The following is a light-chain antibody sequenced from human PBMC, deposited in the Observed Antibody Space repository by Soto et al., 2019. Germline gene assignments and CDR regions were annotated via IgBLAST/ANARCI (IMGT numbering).Light chain of an antibody. CDR3: KSYAGSNTYV. V-gene: IGLV2-8*01. CDR1: KSDIGVYDF. J-gene: IGLJ1*01. Sequence: QSALTEPASSSGSPGQSVTISCTGTKSDIGVYDFVSWYQHHPGKAPRLIIYEVVQRPSGVPDRFSGSKSGNTASLTVSGLQAADEADYFCKSYAGSNTYVFRSGTKVTVL. CDR2: EVV.